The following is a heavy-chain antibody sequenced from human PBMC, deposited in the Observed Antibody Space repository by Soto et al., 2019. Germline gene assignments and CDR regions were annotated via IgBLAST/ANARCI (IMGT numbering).Heavy chain of an antibody. CDR1: GFTVSSNY. CDR3: ARDEIAAAGTGYYYYYMDV. Sequence: EVQLVESGGGLVQPGGSLRLSCAASGFTVSSNYMSWVRQAPGKGLEWVSVIYSGGSTYYADSVKGRFTISRDNSKNTLYLQMNSLRAEDTAVYYCARDEIAAAGTGYYYYYMDVWGKGTTVTVSS. V-gene: IGHV3-66*01. D-gene: IGHD6-13*01. J-gene: IGHJ6*03. CDR2: IYSGGST.